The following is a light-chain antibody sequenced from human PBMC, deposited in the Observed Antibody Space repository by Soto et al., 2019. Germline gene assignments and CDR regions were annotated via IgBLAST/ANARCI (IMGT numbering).Light chain of an antibody. CDR1: QSISRNY. V-gene: IGKV3-20*01. CDR3: QQXSYSPPWT. Sequence: EIVLPQSPATLSFSPGQRAGISGRASQSISRNYLAWYQRKPRQAPRLLIYDASSRATGIPDRFSGSGSGTDFTPTISRLEPEDLAVYYCQQXSYSPPWTCGQGTKVDIK. J-gene: IGKJ1*01. CDR2: DAS.